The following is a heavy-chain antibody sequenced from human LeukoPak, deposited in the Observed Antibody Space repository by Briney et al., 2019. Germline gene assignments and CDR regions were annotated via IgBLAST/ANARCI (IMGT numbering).Heavy chain of an antibody. CDR3: ARVGYCSGGSCYSWFDY. D-gene: IGHD2-15*01. J-gene: IGHJ4*02. CDR2: IYYSGST. V-gene: IGHV4-59*01. Sequence: SETLSLTCTVSDGSISSYYWSWIRQPPGKGLEWIGYIYYSGSTNYNPSLKSRVTISVDTSKNQFSLKLSSVTAADTAVYYCARVGYCSGGSCYSWFDYWGQGTLVTVSS. CDR1: DGSISSYY.